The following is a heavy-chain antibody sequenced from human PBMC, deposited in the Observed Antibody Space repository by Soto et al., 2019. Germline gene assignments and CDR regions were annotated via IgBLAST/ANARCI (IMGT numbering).Heavy chain of an antibody. CDR1: GGTFSSYA. CDR3: ARVDCSSTSCYYYYYYGMDV. CDR2: IIPIFGTA. D-gene: IGHD2-2*01. V-gene: IGHV1-69*01. Sequence: QVQLVQSGAKVKKPGSSVKVSCKASGGTFSSYAISWVRQAPGQGLEWMGGIIPIFGTANYAQKFQGRVTITADESTSTAYMELSSLRSEDTALYYCARVDCSSTSCYYYYYYGMDVWGQGTTVTVSS. J-gene: IGHJ6*02.